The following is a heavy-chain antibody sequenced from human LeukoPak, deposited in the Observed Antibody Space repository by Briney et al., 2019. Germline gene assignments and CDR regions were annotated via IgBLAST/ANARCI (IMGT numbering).Heavy chain of an antibody. Sequence: PSETLSLTCTVSGGSISSSSYYWGWIRQPPGKGLEWIGSIYYSGSTYYNPSLKSRVTISVDTSKNQFSLKLSSVTAADTAVYYCARLALIGWYVDYWGQGTLVTVSS. CDR1: GGSISSSSYY. J-gene: IGHJ4*02. D-gene: IGHD6-19*01. CDR3: ARLALIGWYVDY. CDR2: IYYSGST. V-gene: IGHV4-39*01.